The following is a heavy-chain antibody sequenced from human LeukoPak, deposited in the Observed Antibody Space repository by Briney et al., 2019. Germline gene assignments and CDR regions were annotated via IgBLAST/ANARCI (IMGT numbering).Heavy chain of an antibody. J-gene: IGHJ3*02. CDR2: IYSGGST. V-gene: IGHV3-53*01. Sequence: PSETLSLTCAVYGGSFSGYYWSWIRQPPGKGLEWVSVIYSGGSTYYADSVKGRFTISRDNSKNTLYLQMNSLRAEDTAVYYCARDHAAAAAGHAFDIWGQGTMVTVSS. CDR3: ARDHAAAAAGHAFDI. D-gene: IGHD6-13*01. CDR1: GGSFSGYY.